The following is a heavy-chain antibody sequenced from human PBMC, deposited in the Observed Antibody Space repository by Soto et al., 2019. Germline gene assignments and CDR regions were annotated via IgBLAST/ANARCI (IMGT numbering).Heavy chain of an antibody. J-gene: IGHJ6*02. CDR2: TYYRSKWYN. V-gene: IGHV6-1*01. Sequence: SQTLSLTCAISGDSVSSNSAACNWIRQSPSRGLEWLGRTYYRSKWYNDYAVSVKSRITINQDTYKNQYSLQLNSVTPEDTAVYYCAGDTVISGGYRGNHYYGMDVWGQGTKVTVSS. CDR1: GDSVSSNSAA. CDR3: AGDTVISGGYRGNHYYGMDV. D-gene: IGHD6-19*01.